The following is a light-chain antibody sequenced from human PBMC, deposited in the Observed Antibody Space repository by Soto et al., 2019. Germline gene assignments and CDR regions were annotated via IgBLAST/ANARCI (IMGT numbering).Light chain of an antibody. CDR3: QSFDSALLAYV. V-gene: IGLV1-40*01. CDR2: DDN. Sequence: QSVLTQPPSVSGAPGQRVSISCTGSTSNIGAPYDVHWYQHLPGSTPKLLIFDDNVRPSGVPDRFSASKSGTTASLAITGLQTEDEADYYCQSFDSALLAYVFGTGTKVTVL. CDR1: TSNIGAPYD. J-gene: IGLJ1*01.